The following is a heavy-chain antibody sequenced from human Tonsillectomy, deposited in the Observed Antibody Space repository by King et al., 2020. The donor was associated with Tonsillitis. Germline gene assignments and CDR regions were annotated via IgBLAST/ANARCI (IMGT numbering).Heavy chain of an antibody. CDR2: INHSGST. CDR1: GGSLSGYY. V-gene: IGHV4-34*01. D-gene: IGHD6-13*01. J-gene: IGHJ6*02. CDR3: ARGGAGTSHYDGMDA. Sequence: VQLQQWGAGLLKPSETLSLTCAVYGGSLSGYYWNWSRQPPGEGLEWIGEINHSGSTKYNPSLKSRVTISEDTSKNQCSLKLSCVTAADTAVYYCARGGAGTSHYDGMDAWGQGTTVSVTS.